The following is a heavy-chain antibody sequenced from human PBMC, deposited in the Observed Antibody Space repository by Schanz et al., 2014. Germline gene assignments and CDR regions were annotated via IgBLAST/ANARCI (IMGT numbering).Heavy chain of an antibody. CDR2: ISSSSSYI. D-gene: IGHD2-15*01. Sequence: EVQLVESGGGLVKPGGSLRLSCAASGFTFSSYSMNWVRQAPGKGLEWVSSISSSSSYIHYADSVKGRFTISRDNSENTLYLQMNSLSADDTAVFYCAKGMGYCSGGTCYDYYYYGLDVWGQGTTVTVSS. J-gene: IGHJ6*02. V-gene: IGHV3-21*04. CDR1: GFTFSSYS. CDR3: AKGMGYCSGGTCYDYYYYGLDV.